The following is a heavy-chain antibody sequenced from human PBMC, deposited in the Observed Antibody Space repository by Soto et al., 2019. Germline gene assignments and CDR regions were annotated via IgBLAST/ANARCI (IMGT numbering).Heavy chain of an antibody. CDR1: GGCFCGYY. CDR3: ARESHDILTGPPWVWYFDL. Sequence: VELQQWGAGPLRPLETLSLPCCVSGGCFCGYYWAWSRQSPAEGLEWIGEINDRGSINYNPSLKSRVSISVDTSKNHYSLNLRSVTAADTAVYYCARESHDILTGPPWVWYFDLWGRGTLVTVSS. V-gene: IGHV4-34*01. D-gene: IGHD3-9*01. CDR2: INDRGSI. J-gene: IGHJ2*01.